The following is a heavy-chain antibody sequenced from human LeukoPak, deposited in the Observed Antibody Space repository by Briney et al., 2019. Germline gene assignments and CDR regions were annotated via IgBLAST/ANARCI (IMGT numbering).Heavy chain of an antibody. V-gene: IGHV3-30*01. CDR2: ISYDGSNK. J-gene: IGHJ6*03. CDR1: GFTFSSYA. Sequence: GGSLRLSCAASGFTFSSYAMHWVRQAPGKGLEWVAVISYDGSNKYYADSVKGRFTISRDNSKNTLYLQMNSLRAEDTAVYYCARVLRSKYYMDVRGKGTTVTVSS. CDR3: ARVLRSKYYMDV. D-gene: IGHD3-3*01.